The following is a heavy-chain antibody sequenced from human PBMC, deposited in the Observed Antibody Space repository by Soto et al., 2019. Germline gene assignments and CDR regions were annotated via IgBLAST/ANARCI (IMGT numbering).Heavy chain of an antibody. CDR2: IYYRGNT. V-gene: IGHV4-61*01. CDR3: ARVYQNCFDP. J-gene: IGHJ5*02. CDR1: GGSVSSATYY. D-gene: IGHD2-8*01. Sequence: QVQLQESGPGLVKPSETLSLTCTVSGGSVSSATYYWSWIRQPPGKGLEWIGHIYYRGNTNYNSSLESRVTISLDTSQNQFSLKLTSVTAADTAVYYCARVYQNCFDPWGQGTLVTVSS.